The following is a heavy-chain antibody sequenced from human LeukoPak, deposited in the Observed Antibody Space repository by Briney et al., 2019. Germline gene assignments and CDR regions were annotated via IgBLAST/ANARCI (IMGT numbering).Heavy chain of an antibody. CDR1: GGTFSSYA. CDR2: IIPILGIA. V-gene: IGHV1-69*04. J-gene: IGHJ3*02. D-gene: IGHD3-3*01. Sequence: GSSVKVSCKASGGTFSSYAISWVRQAPGQGLEWMGRIIPILGIANYAQKFQGRVTITADKSTSTAYMELSSLRSEDTAVYYCARDSPPTGGSGFRGRGAFDIWGQGTMVTLSS. CDR3: ARDSPPTGGSGFRGRGAFDI.